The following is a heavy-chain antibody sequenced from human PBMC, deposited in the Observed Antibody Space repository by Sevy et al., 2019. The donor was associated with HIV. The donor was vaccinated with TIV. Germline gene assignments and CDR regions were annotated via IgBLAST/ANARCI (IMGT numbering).Heavy chain of an antibody. J-gene: IGHJ5*02. CDR3: AKDLSGSRGFDP. D-gene: IGHD3-10*01. Sequence: GGSLRLSCAASGFSFGSYATSWVRQAPGKGLDWVSSISGNGGTTYYTDSVRGRFTISRDNYKNMLYLQMNSLRAEDTAFYYCAKDLSGSRGFDPWGQGTLVTVSS. V-gene: IGHV3-23*01. CDR1: GFSFGSYA. CDR2: ISGNGGTT.